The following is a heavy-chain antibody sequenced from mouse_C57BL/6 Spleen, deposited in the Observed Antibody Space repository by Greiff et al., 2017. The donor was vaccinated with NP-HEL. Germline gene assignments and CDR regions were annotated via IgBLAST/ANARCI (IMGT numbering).Heavy chain of an antibody. V-gene: IGHV1-64*01. Sequence: QVQLQQPGAELVKPGASVNLSCKASGYTFTSYWMHWVKQRPGQGLEWIGMIHPNSGSTNSNEKFKSKATLTVDKSSSTAYMQLSSLTSEDSAVYYCAHYYGSSPYYFDYWGQGTTLTVSS. J-gene: IGHJ2*01. D-gene: IGHD1-1*01. CDR2: IHPNSGST. CDR3: AHYYGSSPYYFDY. CDR1: GYTFTSYW.